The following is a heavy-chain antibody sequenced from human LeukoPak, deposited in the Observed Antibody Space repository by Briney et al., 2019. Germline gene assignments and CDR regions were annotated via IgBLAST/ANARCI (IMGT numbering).Heavy chain of an antibody. J-gene: IGHJ3*01. CDR2: ISVYNGHT. D-gene: IGHD1-26*01. Sequence: ASVKVSCKASGYTFTNYGISWVRQAPGQGLEWLGWISVYNGHTNYAQKLQGRVTMTTDTSTTTAYMELRTLRSDDTAVYYCARGGRWELPRPYAFDVWGQGTVVTVSS. V-gene: IGHV1-18*01. CDR3: ARGGRWELPRPYAFDV. CDR1: GYTFTNYG.